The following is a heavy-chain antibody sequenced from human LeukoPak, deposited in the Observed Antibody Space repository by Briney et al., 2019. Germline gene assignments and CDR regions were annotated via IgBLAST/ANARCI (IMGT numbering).Heavy chain of an antibody. Sequence: GASVKVSCKASGYTFTGYYMHWVRQAPGQGLEWMGWINPNSGGTNYAQKFQGRVTMTRDTSISTAYMELSRLRSDDTAVYYCARDPLYDYVWGSYPRGFDYWGQGTLVTVSS. CDR3: ARDPLYDYVWGSYPRGFDY. J-gene: IGHJ4*02. D-gene: IGHD3-16*01. V-gene: IGHV1-2*02. CDR2: INPNSGGT. CDR1: GYTFTGYY.